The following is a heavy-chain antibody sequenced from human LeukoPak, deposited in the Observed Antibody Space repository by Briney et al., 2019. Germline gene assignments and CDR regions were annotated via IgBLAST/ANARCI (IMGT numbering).Heavy chain of an antibody. CDR1: GGSISDYY. V-gene: IGHV4-59*01. J-gene: IGHJ1*01. CDR2: IYYTGRT. Sequence: PSETLSLTCTVSGGSISDYYWSWIRQPPGRGQEWIGYIYYTGRTKYDPSLKSQVTISADTSKNQFSLKLSSVTAADTAVYYCARDDEYFHHWGQGTLVTVSS. CDR3: ARDDEYFHH.